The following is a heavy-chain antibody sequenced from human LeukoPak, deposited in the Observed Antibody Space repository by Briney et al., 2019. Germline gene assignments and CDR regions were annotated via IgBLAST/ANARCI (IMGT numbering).Heavy chain of an antibody. J-gene: IGHJ6*02. CDR2: ISSSGSTI. CDR3: PRVYSSSSGKGMDV. Sequence: PGGSLKLSCAASGFTFSNYEMNWVRQAPGKGLDWVSYISSSGSTISYADSVKGRFTISRDNAKNSLYLQMNSLRAEDTAVYFCPRVYSSSSGKGMDVWGQGTTVTVSS. V-gene: IGHV3-48*03. CDR1: GFTFSNYE. D-gene: IGHD6-6*01.